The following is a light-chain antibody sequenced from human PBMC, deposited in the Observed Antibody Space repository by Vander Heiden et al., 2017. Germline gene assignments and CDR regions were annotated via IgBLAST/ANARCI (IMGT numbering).Light chain of an antibody. J-gene: IGLJ3*02. V-gene: IGLV3-21*04. CDR1: DIGSKS. CDR2: YDT. Sequence: VLTPPPPVSLAPGKTATITCGGNDIGSKSVHWYHQRPGQAPVLVIYYDTDRPSGIPERFSGSNSGNTATLTISRVEVGDEADYYCQVWVGSSEHWVFGGGTKLTVL. CDR3: QVWVGSSEHWV.